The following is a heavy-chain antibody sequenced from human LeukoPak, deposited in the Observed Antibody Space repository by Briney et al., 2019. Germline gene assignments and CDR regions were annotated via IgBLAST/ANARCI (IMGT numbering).Heavy chain of an antibody. CDR2: ILYTGET. V-gene: IGHV4-59*01. CDR3: ARGGTMVRGVFDY. D-gene: IGHD3-10*01. CDR1: GDSISNYY. J-gene: IGHJ4*02. Sequence: PSETLSLTCTVSGDSISNYYWSWIRQPPGKGLEWIAYILYTGETNYNPSLKSRVTISVDTSKNQFSLKLSSVTAADTAVYYCARGGTMVRGVFDYWGQGTLVTVSS.